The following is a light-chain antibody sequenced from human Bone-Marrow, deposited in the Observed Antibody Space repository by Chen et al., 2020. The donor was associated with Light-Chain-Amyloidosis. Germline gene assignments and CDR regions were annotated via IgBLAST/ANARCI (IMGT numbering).Light chain of an antibody. V-gene: IGLV2-14*01. CDR2: EDT. CDR3: SSYTITNTIV. CDR1: SSDVGGDNH. Sequence: QSALTQPASVSGSPGQSITISCTGTSSDVGGDNHVSWYQQHPDKAPKLMIYEDTNRPTWVPDRFSGSKSDNTASLTISGLQTEDGDDYLCSSYTITNTIVFGSGTRVTVL. J-gene: IGLJ1*01.